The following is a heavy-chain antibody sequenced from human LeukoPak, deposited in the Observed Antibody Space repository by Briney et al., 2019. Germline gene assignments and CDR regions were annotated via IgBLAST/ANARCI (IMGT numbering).Heavy chain of an antibody. D-gene: IGHD3-9*01. J-gene: IGHJ6*02. CDR1: GFTFSSYA. CDR3: ARGTPLRYFDWLLFQGDYYYYGMDV. CDR2: ISYDGSNK. V-gene: IGHV3-30-3*01. Sequence: PGGSLRLSCAASGFTFSSYAMHWVRQAPGKGLEWVAVISYDGSNKYYADSVKGRFTISRDNSKNTLYLQMNSLRAEDTAVYYCARGTPLRYFDWLLFQGDYYYYGMDVWGQGTTVTVSS.